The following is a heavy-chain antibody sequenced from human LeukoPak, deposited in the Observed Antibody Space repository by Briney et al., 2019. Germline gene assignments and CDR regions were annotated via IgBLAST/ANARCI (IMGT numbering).Heavy chain of an antibody. CDR1: GYTFTSYG. J-gene: IGHJ3*02. D-gene: IGHD1-26*01. V-gene: IGHV1-18*01. CDR3: ARVWWETDAFDI. Sequence: GASVTVSCKASGYTFTSYGISWVRQAPGQGLEWMGWISAYNGNTNYAQKLQGRVTMTTDTSTSRAYMELRSLRSDDTAVYYCARVWWETDAFDIWGQGTMVTVSS. CDR2: ISAYNGNT.